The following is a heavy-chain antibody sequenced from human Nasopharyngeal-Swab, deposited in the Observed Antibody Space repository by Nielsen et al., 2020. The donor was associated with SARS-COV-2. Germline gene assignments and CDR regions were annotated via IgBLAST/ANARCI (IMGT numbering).Heavy chain of an antibody. CDR3: ARDLDLYCGGDCSTWGGLDY. D-gene: IGHD2-21*02. Sequence: GESLKISCAASGFTFSSYAMHWVRPAPGKGLEWVAVISYDGSNKYYADSVKGRFTISRDNSKNTLYLQMNSLRAEDTAVYYCARDLDLYCGGDCSTWGGLDYWGQGTLVTVSS. CDR2: ISYDGSNK. V-gene: IGHV3-30-3*01. J-gene: IGHJ4*02. CDR1: GFTFSSYA.